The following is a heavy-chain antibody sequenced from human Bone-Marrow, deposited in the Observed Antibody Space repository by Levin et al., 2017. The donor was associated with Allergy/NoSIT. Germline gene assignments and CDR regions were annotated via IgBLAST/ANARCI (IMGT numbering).Heavy chain of an antibody. CDR1: GFSLSTSGMC. CDR3: ARSTYYYDSSGYQHPSAFDY. Sequence: SGPTLVKPTQTLTLTCTFSGFSLSTSGMCVSWIRQPPGKALEWLALIDWDDDKYYSTSLKTRLTISKDTSKNQVVLTMTNMDPVDTATYYCARSTYYYDSSGYQHPSAFDYWGQGTLVTVSS. J-gene: IGHJ4*02. CDR2: IDWDDDK. V-gene: IGHV2-70*01. D-gene: IGHD3-22*01.